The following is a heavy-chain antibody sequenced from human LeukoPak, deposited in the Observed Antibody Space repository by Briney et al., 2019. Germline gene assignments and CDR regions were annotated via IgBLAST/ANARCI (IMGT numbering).Heavy chain of an antibody. V-gene: IGHV3-7*03. CDR1: GFTFSSYW. Sequence: GGSLRLSCAASGFTFSSYWMSWVRQAPGKGLEWVANIKQDGSEKYYVDSVKGRFTTSRDNSKNTLNLQMNSLRAEDTAVYYCARVSQWLVINYWGQGTLVTVSS. CDR3: ARVSQWLVINY. J-gene: IGHJ4*02. D-gene: IGHD6-19*01. CDR2: IKQDGSEK.